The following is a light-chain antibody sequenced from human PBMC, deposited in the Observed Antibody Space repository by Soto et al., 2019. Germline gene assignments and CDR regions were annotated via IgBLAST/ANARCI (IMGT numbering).Light chain of an antibody. J-gene: IGLJ3*02. CDR2: EVS. V-gene: IGLV2-8*01. CDR1: SSDVGGYNY. CDR3: SSYAGSNDLV. Sequence: QSVPTQPPSASGSPGQSVTISCTGTSSDVGGYNYLSWYQQHPGKTPKLIIYEVSKRPSAVPDRFSASKSGNTASLTVSGLQAEDEADYYCSSYAGSNDLVFGGGTQLTVL.